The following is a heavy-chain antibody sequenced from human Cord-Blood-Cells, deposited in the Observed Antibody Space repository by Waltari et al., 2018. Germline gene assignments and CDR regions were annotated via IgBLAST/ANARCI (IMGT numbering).Heavy chain of an antibody. V-gene: IGHV1-2*02. CDR1: GYTFTGYY. Sequence: QVQLVQSGAEVKKPGASVKVSCKASGYTFTGYYMHWVRQAPGQGLEWMGWINLTSGGTNYAQKFQGRVTMTRDTSISTAYMGLSRLRSDDTAVYYCARDLRWDQNWFDPWGQGTLVTVSS. CDR2: INLTSGGT. D-gene: IGHD1-26*01. CDR3: ARDLRWDQNWFDP. J-gene: IGHJ5*02.